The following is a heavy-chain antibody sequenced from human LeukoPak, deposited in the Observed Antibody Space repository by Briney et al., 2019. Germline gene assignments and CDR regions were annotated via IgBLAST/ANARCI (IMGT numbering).Heavy chain of an antibody. CDR2: ISSSGFYI. D-gene: IGHD4-17*01. CDR3: ARDRWPDYGDRLGYYYGTAV. V-gene: IGHV3-21*01. J-gene: IGHJ6*02. CDR1: GFTLSSYG. Sequence: AGGPLRLSCAASGFTLSSYGMNWVRQAPGKGREGVSWISSSGFYIHYADSVKGRFTISRDNAKNSLYLRMNSLTAEDTAVYYCARDRWPDYGDRLGYYYGTAVGGQGTTVTVS.